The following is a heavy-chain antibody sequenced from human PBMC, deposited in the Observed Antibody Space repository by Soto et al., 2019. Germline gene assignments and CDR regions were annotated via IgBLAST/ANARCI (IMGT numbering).Heavy chain of an antibody. V-gene: IGHV4-59*02. D-gene: IGHD3-10*01. CDR3: ARSGYYGFVY. Sequence: QVQLQESGPGLVKPSETLSLTCAVSGESVLDYYWSWIRQPPGKGLEWSGHVYYTGSTNYNPSLKSRVTISQNTSKNQSSLTLRSVSAADTAVYYCARSGYYGFVYWGQGTLVAVAS. CDR1: GESVLDYY. CDR2: VYYTGST. J-gene: IGHJ4*02.